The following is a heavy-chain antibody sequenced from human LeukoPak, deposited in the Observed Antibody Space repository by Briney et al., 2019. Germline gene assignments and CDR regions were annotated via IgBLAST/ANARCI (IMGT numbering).Heavy chain of an antibody. D-gene: IGHD3-16*01. CDR3: TKGQLWASGRAFDI. J-gene: IGHJ3*02. CDR2: VRDDGSSQ. Sequence: GGSLRLSCAASGFTFSRYSMNWARQAPGKGLDWVAFVRDDGSSQKYAATVKGRFTTSRDNSKNTLYLQMNNLRPEDTAVYYCTKGQLWASGRAFDIWGQGTMVTVSS. CDR1: GFTFSRYS. V-gene: IGHV3-30*02.